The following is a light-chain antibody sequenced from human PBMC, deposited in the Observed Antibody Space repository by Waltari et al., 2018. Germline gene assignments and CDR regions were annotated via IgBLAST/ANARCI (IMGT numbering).Light chain of an antibody. CDR2: EDR. V-gene: IGLV3-10*01. CDR1: ALPKKY. Sequence: YELTQPPSVSVSPGQTARITCSGNALPKKYAYWYQQKSGQAPVLVIYEDRKRPSGIPERFSGSSSGPMATLTISGAQVEDEADYYCYSTDSSGDFRIFGGGTKLTVL. CDR3: YSTDSSGDFRI. J-gene: IGLJ2*01.